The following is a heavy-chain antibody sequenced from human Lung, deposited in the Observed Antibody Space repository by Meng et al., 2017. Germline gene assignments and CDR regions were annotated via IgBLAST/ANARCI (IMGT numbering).Heavy chain of an antibody. Sequence: GGPLRLSCVVSGFAVSSNYMSWVRQAPGKGLEWVSVIYSGGSTYYADSVKGRFTISRHNSQNTLYLQMNSLRAEDTAAYYCAAGYYYLQYWGQGTLVTVSS. CDR1: GFAVSSNY. V-gene: IGHV3-53*04. CDR3: AAGYYYLQY. D-gene: IGHD2/OR15-2a*01. J-gene: IGHJ4*02. CDR2: IYSGGST.